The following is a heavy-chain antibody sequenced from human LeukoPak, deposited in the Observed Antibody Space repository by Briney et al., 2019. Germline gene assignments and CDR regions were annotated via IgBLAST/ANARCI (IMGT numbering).Heavy chain of an antibody. CDR2: ISSSSSYI. CDR3: ARSADSSGPYWYFDL. V-gene: IGHV3-21*01. J-gene: IGHJ2*01. D-gene: IGHD3-22*01. CDR1: GFTFSSYS. Sequence: GESLKISCAASGFTFSSYSMNWVRQAPGKGLEWVSSISSSSSYIYYADSVKGRFTISRDNAKNSLYLQMNSLRAEDTAVYYCARSADSSGPYWYFDLWGRGTLVTVSS.